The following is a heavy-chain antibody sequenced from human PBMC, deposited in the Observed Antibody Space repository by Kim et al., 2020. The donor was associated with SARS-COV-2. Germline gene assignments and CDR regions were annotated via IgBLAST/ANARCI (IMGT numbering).Heavy chain of an antibody. J-gene: IGHJ5*02. V-gene: IGHV4-4*02. CDR1: GGSISSSNW. CDR3: ARDRNYYGSGSYGFDP. CDR2: IYHSGST. Sequence: SETLSLTCAVSGGSISSSNWWSWVRQPPGKGLEWIGEIYHSGSTNYNPSIKSRVTIPVDKSKNQFSLKLSAVTAADTAVYYCARDRNYYGSGSYGFDPWGHVTLVTVSS. D-gene: IGHD3-10*01.